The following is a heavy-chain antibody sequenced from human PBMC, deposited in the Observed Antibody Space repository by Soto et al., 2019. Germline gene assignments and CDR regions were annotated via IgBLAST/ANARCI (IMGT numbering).Heavy chain of an antibody. J-gene: IGHJ6*02. V-gene: IGHV4-39*01. CDR3: ARRGVRGVIYAMDV. CDR2: IYFSGDT. CDR1: GGSISSSSYY. D-gene: IGHD3-10*01. Sequence: QLQLQESGPGLVKPSETLSLTCTVSGGSISSSSYYWAWIRQPPGKGPEWIGSIYFSGDTYYNPSLKSRLTISVDTSKNQFSLKLSSVTAADTAVYYCARRGVRGVIYAMDVWGQGTTVTVSS.